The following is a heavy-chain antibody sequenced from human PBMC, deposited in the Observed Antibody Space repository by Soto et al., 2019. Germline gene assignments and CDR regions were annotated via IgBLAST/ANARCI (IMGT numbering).Heavy chain of an antibody. CDR3: ASAVWFGEYYCYGMDV. Sequence: EVQLVESGGGLLQPGGSLRLSCAASGFTFSSYDMHWGRQATGKGLEWVSAIGTAGDTYYPGSVKGRFTISRENAENSLYLPMNSLRAEDTAVYYCASAVWFGEYYCYGMDVWGQGTTVNGSS. J-gene: IGHJ6*02. V-gene: IGHV3-13*01. D-gene: IGHD3-10*01. CDR2: IGTAGDT. CDR1: GFTFSSYD.